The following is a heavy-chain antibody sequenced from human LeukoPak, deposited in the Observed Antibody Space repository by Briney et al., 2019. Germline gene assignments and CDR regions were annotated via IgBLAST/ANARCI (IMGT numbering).Heavy chain of an antibody. CDR3: AGVDYYDSSGYYFNPYYYFDY. D-gene: IGHD3-22*01. J-gene: IGHJ4*02. CDR2: INHSGST. V-gene: IGHV4-34*01. CDR1: GGSFSGYY. Sequence: SETLSLTCAVYGGSFSGYYWSWIRQPPGKGLEWIGEINHSGSTNYNPSLKSRVTISVDTSKNQFSLKLSSVTAADTAVYYCAGVDYYDSSGYYFNPYYYFDYWGQGTLVTVSS.